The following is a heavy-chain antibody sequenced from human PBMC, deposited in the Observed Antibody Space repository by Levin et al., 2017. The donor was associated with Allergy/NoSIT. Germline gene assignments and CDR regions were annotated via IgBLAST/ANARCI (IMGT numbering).Heavy chain of an antibody. CDR2: INPNSGGT. CDR3: ARDPYSSSWFGHYGMDV. D-gene: IGHD6-13*01. CDR1: GYTFTGYY. Sequence: ASVKVSCKASGYTFTGYYMHWVRQAPGQGLEWMGWINPNSGGTNYAQKFQGRVTMTRDTSISTAYMELSRLRSDDTAVYYCARDPYSSSWFGHYGMDVWGQGTTVTVSS. V-gene: IGHV1-2*02. J-gene: IGHJ6*02.